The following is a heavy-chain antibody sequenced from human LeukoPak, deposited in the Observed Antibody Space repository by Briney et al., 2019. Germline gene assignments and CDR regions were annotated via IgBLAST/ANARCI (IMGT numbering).Heavy chain of an antibody. CDR1: GGSISGYY. D-gene: IGHD6-19*01. CDR3: ARLSSSGWYVSFDY. CDR2: INHSGST. V-gene: IGHV4-34*01. Sequence: SETLSLTCIVSGGSISGYYWSWIRQPPGKGLEWIGEINHSGSTNYNPSLKSRVTISVDTSKNQFSLKLSSVTAADTAVYYCARLSSSGWYVSFDYWGQGTLVTVSS. J-gene: IGHJ4*02.